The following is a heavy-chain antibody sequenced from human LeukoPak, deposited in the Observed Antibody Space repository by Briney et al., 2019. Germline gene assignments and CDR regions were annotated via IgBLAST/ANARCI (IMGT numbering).Heavy chain of an antibody. CDR1: GFSLSTSGVG. Sequence: SGPTLVNPTQTLTLTCTFSGFSLSTSGVGVGWIRQPPGKALEWLALIYWNDDKRYSPSLKSRLTITKDTSKNQVVLTMTNMDPVDTATYYCAHRTDVDTYYYDSSDSYYFDYWGQGTLVTVSS. D-gene: IGHD3-22*01. J-gene: IGHJ4*02. V-gene: IGHV2-5*01. CDR3: AHRTDVDTYYYDSSDSYYFDY. CDR2: IYWNDDK.